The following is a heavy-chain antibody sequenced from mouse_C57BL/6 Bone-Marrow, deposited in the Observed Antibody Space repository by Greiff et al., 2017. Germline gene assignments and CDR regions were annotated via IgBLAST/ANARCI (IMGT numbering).Heavy chain of an antibody. Sequence: QVQLQQPGAELVKPGASVKMSCTASGYTFTSYWITWVQQTPGQGLEWIGDIYPTSGRTNYTEKFKSKAILTVDTSSNTAYMQLSSLTSEDSAVFYCARSGPLGRSFDYWGQGTTLTVSS. J-gene: IGHJ2*01. CDR3: ARSGPLGRSFDY. CDR1: GYTFTSYW. CDR2: IYPTSGRT. D-gene: IGHD4-1*01. V-gene: IGHV1-55*01.